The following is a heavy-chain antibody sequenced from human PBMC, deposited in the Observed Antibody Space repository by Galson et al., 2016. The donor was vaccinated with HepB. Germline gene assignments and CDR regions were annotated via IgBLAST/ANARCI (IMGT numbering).Heavy chain of an antibody. CDR2: FSYDEVNA. CDR3: AKEQSGGGYRTADY. J-gene: IGHJ4*02. D-gene: IGHD6-25*01. Sequence: SLRLSCAASGFTFSACGMHWVRRAPGKGLEWLGVFSYDEVNAYYADSVKGRFTISRDNSKNTLYLQMNSLRDEDTAVYYCAKEQSGGGYRTADYWGQGTLVTVSS. V-gene: IGHV3-30*18. CDR1: GFTFSACG.